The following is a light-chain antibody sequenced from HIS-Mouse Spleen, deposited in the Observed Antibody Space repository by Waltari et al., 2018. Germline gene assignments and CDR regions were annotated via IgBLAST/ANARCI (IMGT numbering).Light chain of an antibody. CDR1: ALPKNY. J-gene: IGLJ2*01. V-gene: IGLV3-10*01. Sequence: SYELTQPPSASVSPGPTARITCSGDALPKNYAYWYQQKSGQAPVLVIYEDSKRPSGIPERFSGSSSGTMATLTISGAQVEDEADYYCYSTDSSGNHRVFGGGTKLTVL. CDR2: EDS. CDR3: YSTDSSGNHRV.